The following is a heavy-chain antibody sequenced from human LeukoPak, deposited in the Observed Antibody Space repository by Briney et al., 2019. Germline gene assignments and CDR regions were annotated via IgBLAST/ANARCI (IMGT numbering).Heavy chain of an antibody. J-gene: IGHJ4*02. D-gene: IGHD3-3*01. CDR3: ARDLSDGLRFLEWLVFFDY. V-gene: IGHV3-21*01. CDR1: GFTFSSYD. Sequence: PGGSLRLSCAASGFTFSSYDMHWVRQAPGKGLEWVSSISSSSSYIYYADSVEGRFTISRDNAKNSLYLQMNSLRAEDTAVYYCARDLSDGLRFLEWLVFFDYWGQGTLVTVSS. CDR2: ISSSSSYI.